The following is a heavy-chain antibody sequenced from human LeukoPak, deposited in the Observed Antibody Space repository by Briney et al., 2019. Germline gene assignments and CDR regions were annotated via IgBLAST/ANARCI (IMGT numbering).Heavy chain of an antibody. D-gene: IGHD3-10*01. CDR2: IYHSGST. V-gene: IGHV4-38-2*02. CDR3: AAPTIWFGELSSLQH. CDR1: GYSISSGYY. Sequence: PSETLSLTCTVSGYSISSGYYWGWIRPPPGKGLEWIGSIYHSGSTYYNPSLKSRVTISVDTSKNQFSLKLSSVTAADTAVYYCAAPTIWFGELSSLQHWGQGTLVTVSS. J-gene: IGHJ1*01.